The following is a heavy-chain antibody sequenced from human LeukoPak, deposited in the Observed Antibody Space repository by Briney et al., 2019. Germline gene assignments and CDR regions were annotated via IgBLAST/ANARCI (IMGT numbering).Heavy chain of an antibody. CDR1: GYTFTSYG. CDR2: IIPIFGTA. Sequence: GASVKVSCKASGYTFTSYGISWVRQAPGQGLEWMGGIIPIFGTANYAQKFQGRVTITADKSTSTAYMELSSLRSEDTAVYYGARGRPTTSIAAAGVNWFDPWGQGTLVTVSS. CDR3: ARGRPTTSIAAAGVNWFDP. D-gene: IGHD6-13*01. J-gene: IGHJ5*02. V-gene: IGHV1-69*06.